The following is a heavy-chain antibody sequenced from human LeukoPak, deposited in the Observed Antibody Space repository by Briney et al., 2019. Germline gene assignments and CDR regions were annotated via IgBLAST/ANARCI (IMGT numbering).Heavy chain of an antibody. V-gene: IGHV3-23*01. Sequence: PGGSLRLSCAASGFTFSSYAMSWVRQAPGKGLEWVSAISGSGGSTYYADSVKGRFTISRDNSKNTLYLQMNSLRAEDTAVYYCAKDHAVVVAATGSFDYWGQGTLVTVSS. D-gene: IGHD2-15*01. CDR2: ISGSGGST. J-gene: IGHJ4*02. CDR3: AKDHAVVVAATGSFDY. CDR1: GFTFSSYA.